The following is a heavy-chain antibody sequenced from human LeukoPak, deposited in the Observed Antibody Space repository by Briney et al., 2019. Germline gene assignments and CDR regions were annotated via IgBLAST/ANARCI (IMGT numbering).Heavy chain of an antibody. J-gene: IGHJ4*02. D-gene: IGHD3-3*01. CDR3: AKRSVSGAVSPRFGYFDY. CDR1: GFTFSSYA. CDR2: LSGSGAAT. Sequence: GGSLRLSCAASGFTFSSYAISWVRQAPGKGLEWVSGLSGSGAATYYADAVKGRSTISRDNSKNMVYLEMNSVRVEDSAVYYCAKRSVSGAVSPRFGYFDYWGQGTLVTVSS. V-gene: IGHV3-23*01.